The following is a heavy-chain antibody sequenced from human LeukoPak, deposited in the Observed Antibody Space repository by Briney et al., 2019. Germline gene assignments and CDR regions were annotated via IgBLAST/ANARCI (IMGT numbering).Heavy chain of an antibody. CDR2: MNPNSGNT. D-gene: IGHD2-15*01. J-gene: IGHJ4*02. CDR3: ARARRYCSGGSCYLYYFDY. Sequence: ASVKVSCKASGYTFTSYDINWVRQATGQGLEWMGWMNPNSGNTGYAQKFQGRVTMTRNTSISTAYMELSSLGSEDTAVYYCARARRYCSGGSCYLYYFDYWGQGTLVTVSS. V-gene: IGHV1-8*01. CDR1: GYTFTSYD.